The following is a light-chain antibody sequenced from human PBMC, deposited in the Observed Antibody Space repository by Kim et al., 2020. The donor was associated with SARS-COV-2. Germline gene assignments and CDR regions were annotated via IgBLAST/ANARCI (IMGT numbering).Light chain of an antibody. CDR1: SLRSYY. Sequence: VALRQTVRITCKGDSLRSYYASWYQQKPGQAPVLVIYGKNNRPSGIPDRFSGSSSGNTASLTITGAQAEDEADYYCNSRDSSGNQVFGGGTQLTVL. CDR2: GKN. J-gene: IGLJ2*01. CDR3: NSRDSSGNQV. V-gene: IGLV3-19*01.